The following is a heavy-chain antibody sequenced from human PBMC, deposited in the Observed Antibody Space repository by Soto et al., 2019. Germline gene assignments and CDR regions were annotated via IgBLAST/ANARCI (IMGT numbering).Heavy chain of an antibody. Sequence: ESVKIACKGSGYSWTSYWIGWVRQMPGKGLEWMGIIYPGDSDTRYSPSFQGQVTISADKSISTAYLQWSSLKASDTAMYYCARGAAGGFLEWLPLDVWGQGTTVTVSS. CDR1: GYSWTSYW. V-gene: IGHV5-51*01. CDR2: IYPGDSDT. CDR3: ARGAAGGFLEWLPLDV. J-gene: IGHJ6*02. D-gene: IGHD3-3*01.